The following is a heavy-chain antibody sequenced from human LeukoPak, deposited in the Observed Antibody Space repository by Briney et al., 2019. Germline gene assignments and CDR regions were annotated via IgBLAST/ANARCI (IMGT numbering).Heavy chain of an antibody. J-gene: IGHJ4*02. Sequence: AGGSLRLSCAASGFTFSNYAMNWVRQAPGKGLEWVSDISGSGGNTYYADSVEGRFTISRDNSKNTLYLQMNSLRAEDTAVYYCAKGERYCIDGVCYRDYWGQGTLVTVSS. V-gene: IGHV3-23*01. D-gene: IGHD2-8*01. CDR3: AKGERYCIDGVCYRDY. CDR1: GFTFSNYA. CDR2: ISGSGGNT.